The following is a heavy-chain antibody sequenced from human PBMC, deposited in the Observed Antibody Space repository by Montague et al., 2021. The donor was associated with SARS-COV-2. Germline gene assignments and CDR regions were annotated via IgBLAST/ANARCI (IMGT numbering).Heavy chain of an antibody. J-gene: IGHJ5*02. CDR1: GGSISSSSNY. D-gene: IGHD3-10*01. V-gene: IGHV4-39*01. Sequence: SETLSLTCTVSGGSISSSSNYWGWIRQPPGKGLEWIGSTYYSGSTYYNSSLKSRVTISVDTSKNQFSLKLNPVTAADTAVYYCARLVWFGELSSENWFDPWGQGTLVTVSS. CDR2: TYYSGST. CDR3: ARLVWFGELSSENWFDP.